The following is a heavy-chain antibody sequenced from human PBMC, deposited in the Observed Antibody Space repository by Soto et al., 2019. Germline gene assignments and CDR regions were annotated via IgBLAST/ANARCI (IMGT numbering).Heavy chain of an antibody. V-gene: IGHV1-69*13. CDR3: ARDGPYYYDSSGYYYDAFDI. CDR2: IIPIFGTA. J-gene: IGHJ3*02. D-gene: IGHD3-22*01. CDR1: GGTFSSYA. Sequence: SVKVSCKASGGTFSSYAISWVRQAPGQGLEWMGGIIPIFGTANYAQKFQGRVTITADESTSTAYMELSSLGSEDTAVYYCARDGPYYYDSSGYYYDAFDIWGQGTMVTVSS.